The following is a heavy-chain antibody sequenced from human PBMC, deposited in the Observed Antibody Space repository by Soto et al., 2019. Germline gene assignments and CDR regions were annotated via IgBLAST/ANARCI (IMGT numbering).Heavy chain of an antibody. CDR2: ISACNGNT. V-gene: IGHV1-18*01. CDR3: ARDNGLQLWLHY. Sequence: GGSLRLSCAASGFTFSSYAMSWVRQAPGQGLEWVGGISACNGNTNYAQKLQGRVTITTDKSTSTAYMELRSLRSDDTAVYYCARDNGLQLWLHYWGQGTLVTVSS. D-gene: IGHD5-18*01. CDR1: GFTFSSYA. J-gene: IGHJ4*02.